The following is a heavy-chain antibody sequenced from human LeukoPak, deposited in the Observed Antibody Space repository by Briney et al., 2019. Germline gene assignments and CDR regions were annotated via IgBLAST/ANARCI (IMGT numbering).Heavy chain of an antibody. V-gene: IGHV1-18*04. D-gene: IGHD1-26*01. J-gene: IGHJ4*02. Sequence: ASVKVSCTASGYTFTGYYMHWVRQAPGQGLEWMGWISAYNGDTDYPQRLQGRVTMTTDTLTSTAYMELRSLRSDDTAVYYCARDRGRGLGGLDYWGQGTLVTVSS. CDR2: ISAYNGDT. CDR3: ARDRGRGLGGLDY. CDR1: GYTFTGYY.